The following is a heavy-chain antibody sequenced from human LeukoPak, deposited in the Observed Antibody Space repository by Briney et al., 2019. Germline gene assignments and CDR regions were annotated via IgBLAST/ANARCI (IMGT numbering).Heavy chain of an antibody. CDR1: GFTFSSYS. CDR2: ISSSSSYI. V-gene: IGHV3-21*01. CDR3: ARPLEGNYYYMDV. Sequence: PGGSLRLSCAASGFTFSSYSMNWVRQARGKGLEWFSSISSSSSYIYYADSVKGRFTISRDNAKNSLYLQMNSLRAEDTAVYYCARPLEGNYYYMDVWGKGTTVTVSS. J-gene: IGHJ6*03.